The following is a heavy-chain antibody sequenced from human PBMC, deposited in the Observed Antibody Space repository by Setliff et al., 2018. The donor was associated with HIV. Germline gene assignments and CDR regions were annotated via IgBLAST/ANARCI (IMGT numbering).Heavy chain of an antibody. J-gene: IGHJ6*03. D-gene: IGHD6-19*01. Sequence: SETLSLTCAVYGGSFSGYYWSWIRQPPGKGLEWIGEINHSGSTNYKPSLKSRVTISVDTSKNQFSLKLSSVTAADTAVFYCASQLDRSGWIFYYYYMDLWGGGTTVTVSS. CDR1: GGSFSGYY. CDR2: INHSGST. CDR3: ASQLDRSGWIFYYYYMDL. V-gene: IGHV4-34*01.